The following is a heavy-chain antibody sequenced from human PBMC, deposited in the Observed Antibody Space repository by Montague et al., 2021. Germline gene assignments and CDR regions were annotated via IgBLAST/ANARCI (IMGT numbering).Heavy chain of an antibody. V-gene: IGHV4-39*01. Sequence: SETLSLTCTVSGASITSNIYYWGWTRQSPGKGLVWIGRLYYSGNSFYQPSLKSRITMAVDTSKNQLSLKLSSATAADTAIYYCASVFSSWYAGWFDPWGQGTLVTVSS. CDR2: LYYSGNS. CDR3: ASVFSSWYAGWFDP. J-gene: IGHJ5*02. CDR1: GASITSNIYY. D-gene: IGHD6-13*01.